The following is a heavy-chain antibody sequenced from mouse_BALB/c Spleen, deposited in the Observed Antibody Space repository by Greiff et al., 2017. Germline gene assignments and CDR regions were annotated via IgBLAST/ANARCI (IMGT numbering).Heavy chain of an antibody. J-gene: IGHJ2*01. V-gene: IGHV1-7*01. D-gene: IGHD1-1*01. CDR3: ARWGGSSYPDY. Sequence: QVQLQQSGAELAKPGASVKMSCKASGYTFTSYWMHWVKQRPGQGLEWIGYINPSTGYTEYNQKFKDKATLTADKSSSTAYMQLSSLTSEDSAVYYCARWGGSSYPDYWGQGTTLTVSS. CDR2: INPSTGYT. CDR1: GYTFTSYW.